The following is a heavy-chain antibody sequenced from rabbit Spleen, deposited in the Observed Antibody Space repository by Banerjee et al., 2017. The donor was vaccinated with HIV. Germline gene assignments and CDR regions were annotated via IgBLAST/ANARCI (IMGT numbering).Heavy chain of an antibody. V-gene: IGHV1S40*01. D-gene: IGHD1-1*01. Sequence: QSLEESGGGLVKPGASLTLTCTSSGFSFSNNYLCWVRQAPGKGLEWIACIYVGSSGSTYYASWAKGRFTISKTSSTTVTLQMTSLTAADTATYFCARRIEWGSGSGYYVDLWGPGTLVTVS. CDR2: IYVGSSGST. CDR1: GFSFSNNY. CDR3: ARRIEWGSGSGYYVDL. J-gene: IGHJ4*01.